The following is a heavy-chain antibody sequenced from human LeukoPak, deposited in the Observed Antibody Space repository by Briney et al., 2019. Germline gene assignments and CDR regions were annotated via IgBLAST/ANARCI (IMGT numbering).Heavy chain of an antibody. CDR1: GFTFSSYA. Sequence: GGSLRLSCAASGFTFSSYAMHWVRQAPGKGLEWVAVISYDGSNKYYADSVKGRLTISRDNSKNTLYLQMNSLRAEDTAVYYCARYCSSTSCRHFDYWGQGTLVTVSS. CDR3: ARYCSSTSCRHFDY. D-gene: IGHD2-2*01. J-gene: IGHJ4*02. V-gene: IGHV3-30-3*01. CDR2: ISYDGSNK.